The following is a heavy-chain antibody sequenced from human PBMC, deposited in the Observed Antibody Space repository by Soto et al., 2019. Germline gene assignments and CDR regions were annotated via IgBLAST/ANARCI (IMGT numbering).Heavy chain of an antibody. CDR2: IYYSGST. V-gene: IGHV4-39*01. Sequence: SETLSLTCTVSGGSISSSSYYWGWIRQPPGKGLEWIGSIYYSGSTYYNPSLKSRVTISVDTSKNQFSLKLSSVTAADTAVYYCARPLKGYSNVYFDYGGQGPLVTVSS. J-gene: IGHJ4*02. D-gene: IGHD4-4*01. CDR1: GGSISSSSYY. CDR3: ARPLKGYSNVYFDY.